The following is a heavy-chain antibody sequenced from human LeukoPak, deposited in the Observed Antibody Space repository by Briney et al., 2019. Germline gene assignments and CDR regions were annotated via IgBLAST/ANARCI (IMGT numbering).Heavy chain of an antibody. D-gene: IGHD3-10*01. CDR3: ARVREQWFGELLPRYYFDY. CDR2: IYYSGST. Sequence: SETLSLTCTVSGGSISSYYWSWIRQPPGKGLEWIGYIYYSGSTNYNPSLKSRVTISVDTSKNQFSLKLSSVTAADTAVYYCARVREQWFGELLPRYYFDYWGQGTLVTVSS. J-gene: IGHJ4*02. V-gene: IGHV4-59*12. CDR1: GGSISSYY.